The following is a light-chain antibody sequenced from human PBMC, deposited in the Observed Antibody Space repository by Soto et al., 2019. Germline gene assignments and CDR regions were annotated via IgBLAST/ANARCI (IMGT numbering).Light chain of an antibody. CDR2: DVS. CDR1: SSDVGGYNY. CDR3: CSYAGSYTVV. J-gene: IGLJ2*01. V-gene: IGLV2-11*01. Sequence: QSALTQPRSVSGSPGQSVTISCTGTSSDVGGYNYVSWYQQHPGKAPKLMIYDVSKRPSGVPDRFSGSKSGNTASLTISGLKAEDEADYYGCSYAGSYTVVFGGGTKLTVL.